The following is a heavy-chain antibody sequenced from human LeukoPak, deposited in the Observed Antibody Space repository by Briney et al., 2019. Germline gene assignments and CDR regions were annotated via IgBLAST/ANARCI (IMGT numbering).Heavy chain of an antibody. D-gene: IGHD3-22*01. CDR2: IYYSGST. V-gene: IGHV4-59*12. CDR3: TRDVPRSSGYPDN. J-gene: IGHJ4*02. CDR1: GFTFSNAW. Sequence: GSLRLSCAASGFTFSNAWMSWVRQHPGKGLEWIGYIYYSGSTYYNPSLKSRVAISVDTSKNQFSLTVSSVTAADTAVYYCTRDVPRSSGYPDNWGQGTLVTVSS.